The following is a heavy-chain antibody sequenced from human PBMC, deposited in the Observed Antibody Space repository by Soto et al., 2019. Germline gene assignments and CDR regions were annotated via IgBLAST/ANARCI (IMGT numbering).Heavy chain of an antibody. CDR3: AKDSDSGIIVYYFDY. V-gene: IGHV3-30*04. CDR1: GFNFGTYA. CDR2: ISSDGRLQ. Sequence: QVQLLESGGGVVQPGRSLRLSCVASGFNFGTYAIHWVRHAPGKGLEWVAVISSDGRLQYYADSLKGRFTISRDNSRNTAFLQMDSLRAEDTAVYFCAKDSDSGIIVYYFDYWGQGTLVTVSS. J-gene: IGHJ4*02. D-gene: IGHD2-15*01.